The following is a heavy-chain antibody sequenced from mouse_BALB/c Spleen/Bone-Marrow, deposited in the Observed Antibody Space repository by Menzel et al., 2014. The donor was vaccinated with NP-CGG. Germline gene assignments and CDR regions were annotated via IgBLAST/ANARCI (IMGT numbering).Heavy chain of an antibody. CDR1: GYSFTGYT. V-gene: IGHV1-18*01. D-gene: IGHD2-4*01. CDR2: INPYNGGT. J-gene: IGHJ3*01. Sequence: EVQLQQSGPELVKPGASMKISCKASGYSFTGYTMNCVKQSHGKNLEWIGLINPYNGGTSYNQKFKGKATLTVDKSSSTAYMELLSLTSEDSAVYYCAREVIYYDYAGFAYWGQGTLVTVSA. CDR3: AREVIYYDYAGFAY.